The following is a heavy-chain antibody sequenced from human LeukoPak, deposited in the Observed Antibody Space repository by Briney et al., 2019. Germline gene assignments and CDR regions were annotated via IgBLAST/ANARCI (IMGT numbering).Heavy chain of an antibody. J-gene: IGHJ3*02. V-gene: IGHV4-59*12. D-gene: IGHD3-10*01. Sequence: PSETLSLTCTVSGGSIDTYYWNWIRQPPGKGLEWIGYVFHTGSTNYNPSLKSRVTISVDTSKNQFSLKLSSVTAADTAVYYCARSDGYGLVGIWGQGTMVTVSS. CDR2: VFHTGST. CDR3: ARSDGYGLVGI. CDR1: GGSIDTYY.